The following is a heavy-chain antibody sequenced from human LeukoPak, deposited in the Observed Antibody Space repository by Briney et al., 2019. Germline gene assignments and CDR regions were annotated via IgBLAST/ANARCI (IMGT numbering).Heavy chain of an antibody. J-gene: IGHJ3*02. CDR3: ARDQLAGAKRFSFDI. V-gene: IGHV1-46*01. D-gene: IGHD1-26*01. CDR1: GYTFTSYY. Sequence: ASVKVSCKASGYTFTSYYIHWVRQAPGQGLEWMGLINPNTGGTGYAQKFQGRVTMARDASTGTVYMELSCLRSEDTAIYYCARDQLAGAKRFSFDIWAQGTMVTVSS. CDR2: INPNTGGT.